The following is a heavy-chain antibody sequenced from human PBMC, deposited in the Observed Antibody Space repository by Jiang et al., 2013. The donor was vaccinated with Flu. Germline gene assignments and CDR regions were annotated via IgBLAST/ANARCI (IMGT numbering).Heavy chain of an antibody. Sequence: GAEVKKPGASVKVSCKASGYTFTGYYMHWVRQAPGQGLEWMGWINPNSGGTNYAQKFQGRGTMTTDTSTSTAYMELRSLRSDDTAVYYCAREYREAYYYYYYGMDVWGQGTTVTVSS. J-gene: IGHJ6*02. D-gene: IGHD1-26*01. CDR1: GYTFTGYY. CDR2: INPNSGGT. V-gene: IGHV1-2*02. CDR3: AREYREAYYYYYYGMDV.